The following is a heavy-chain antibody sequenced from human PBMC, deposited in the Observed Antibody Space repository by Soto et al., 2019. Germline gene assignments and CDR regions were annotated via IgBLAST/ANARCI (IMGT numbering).Heavy chain of an antibody. Sequence: SQTLSLTCAISGDSVSSNSAAWNWIRQSPSRGLEWLGRTYYRSKWYNDYAVSVKSQITINPDTSKNQFSLQLNSVTPEDTAVYYCARGQQLGGGYYYYGMDVWGQGTTVTVSS. CDR1: GDSVSSNSAA. V-gene: IGHV6-1*01. CDR2: TYYRSKWYN. J-gene: IGHJ6*02. CDR3: ARGQQLGGGYYYYGMDV. D-gene: IGHD6-13*01.